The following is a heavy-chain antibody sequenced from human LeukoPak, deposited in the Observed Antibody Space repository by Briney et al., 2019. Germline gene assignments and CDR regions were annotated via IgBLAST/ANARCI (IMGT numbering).Heavy chain of an antibody. CDR1: GFTFSSYW. D-gene: IGHD3-10*01. CDR3: ASGPRFGDY. CDR2: IKQDGSEK. V-gene: IGHV3-7*03. J-gene: IGHJ4*02. Sequence: GGSLRLSCTSSGFTFSSYWMTWVRQAPGKGLEWVANIKQDGSEKYYVDSVKGRFTISRDNAKNSLYLQMNSLRVEDTAVYYCASGPRFGDYWGQGTLVTVSS.